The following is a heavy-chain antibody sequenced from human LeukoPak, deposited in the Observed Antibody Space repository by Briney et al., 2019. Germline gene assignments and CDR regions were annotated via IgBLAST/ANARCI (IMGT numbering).Heavy chain of an antibody. CDR1: GGSLSSLIYY. J-gene: IGHJ4*02. CDR2: IFYSGST. Sequence: SETLSLTCTVSGGSLSSLIYYWGWIRQPPGKGLEWVGSIFYSGSTYYNPSLKSRVTVSVDRSKNQFSLNLSSVAAADTAVYYCATTDGREPFWGQGTLVTVSS. V-gene: IGHV4-39*07. CDR3: ATTDGREPF. D-gene: IGHD1-14*01.